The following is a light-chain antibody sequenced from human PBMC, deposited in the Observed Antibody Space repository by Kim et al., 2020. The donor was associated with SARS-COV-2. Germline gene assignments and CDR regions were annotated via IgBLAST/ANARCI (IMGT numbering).Light chain of an antibody. J-gene: IGKJ4*01. CDR1: QSIHNY. V-gene: IGKV1-39*01. Sequence: ASVGDTVTISCRASQSIHNYLNWYQHKPGQAPKVLISAASSLQSGVPSRFRGSGSETDFTLTISSLQPEDFATYYCQQSYSTLPLSFGGGTKVDIK. CDR3: QQSYSTLPLS. CDR2: AAS.